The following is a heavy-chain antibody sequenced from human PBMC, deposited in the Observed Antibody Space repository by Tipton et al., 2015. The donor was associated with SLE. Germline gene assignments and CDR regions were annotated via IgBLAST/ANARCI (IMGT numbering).Heavy chain of an antibody. V-gene: IGHV4-34*01. J-gene: IGHJ6*02. Sequence: GLVKPSETLSLTCSIYGGSFGGYYWSWIRQPPGKGLEWIGEINHGGSTNYNPSLKSRVTISVDTSKNQFSLKLSSVTAADTAVYYCARGWGYDSLYYYYGMDVWGQGTTVTVSS. CDR2: INHGGST. CDR1: GGSFGGYY. CDR3: ARGWGYDSLYYYYGMDV. D-gene: IGHD5-12*01.